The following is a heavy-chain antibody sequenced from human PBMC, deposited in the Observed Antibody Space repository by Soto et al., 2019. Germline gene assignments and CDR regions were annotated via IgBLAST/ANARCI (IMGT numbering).Heavy chain of an antibody. V-gene: IGHV1-18*01. D-gene: IGHD3-10*01. J-gene: IGHJ4*02. CDR1: GYTFTSYG. CDR3: ARDSPYYYGSGSVYYFDY. Sequence: QVQLVQSGAEVKKPGASVKVSCKASGYTFTSYGISWVRQAPGQGLEWMGWISAYNGNTNYAQKLQGRVTMTTDTATGTAYMELRSLRSDDTAVYYCARDSPYYYGSGSVYYFDYWGQGTLVTVSS. CDR2: ISAYNGNT.